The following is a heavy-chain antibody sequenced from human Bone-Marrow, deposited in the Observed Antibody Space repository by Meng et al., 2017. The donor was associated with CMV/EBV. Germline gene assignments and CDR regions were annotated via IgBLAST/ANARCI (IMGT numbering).Heavy chain of an antibody. CDR1: GYTFTGYY. CDR3: ARDSGSYSFDY. CDR2: INPNSGGT. V-gene: IGHV1-2*02. D-gene: IGHD1-26*01. J-gene: IGHJ4*02. Sequence: ASVKDFCKASGYTFTGYYMHWVRQAPGQGLEWMGWINPNSGGTNYAQKFQGRVTMTRDTSISTAYMELSRLRSDDTAVYYCARDSGSYSFDYWGQGTLVTVSS.